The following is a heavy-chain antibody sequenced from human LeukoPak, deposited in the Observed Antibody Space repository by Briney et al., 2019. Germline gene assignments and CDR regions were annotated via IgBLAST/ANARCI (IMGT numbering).Heavy chain of an antibody. V-gene: IGHV3-30*02. D-gene: IGHD3-10*01. CDR2: IRYDGSNK. J-gene: IGHJ4*02. CDR1: GFTFSSYG. CDR3: AKDRWGITMVRGFDY. Sequence: PGGSLRLSCAASGFTFSSYGMHWVRQAPGKGLEWVAFIRYDGSNKYYADSVKGRFTISRDNSKNTLYLQMNSLGAEDTAVYYCAKDRWGITMVRGFDYWGQGTLVTVSS.